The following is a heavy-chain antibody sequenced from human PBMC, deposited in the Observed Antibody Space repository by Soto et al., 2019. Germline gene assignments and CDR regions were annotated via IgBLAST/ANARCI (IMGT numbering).Heavy chain of an antibody. D-gene: IGHD6-25*01. Sequence: EVQLVESGGGLVQPGESLRLSCSASGFTFSDYWMTWVRQAPGKGLEWVANIRKDESKKSYLDSVRGRFTVSRDNARNLLYLQMDSLRAEDTALYYCARDVSPGSGPYHDAFDIWGQGTMVTVSS. J-gene: IGHJ3*02. CDR1: GFTFSDYW. V-gene: IGHV3-7*05. CDR2: IRKDESKK. CDR3: ARDVSPGSGPYHDAFDI.